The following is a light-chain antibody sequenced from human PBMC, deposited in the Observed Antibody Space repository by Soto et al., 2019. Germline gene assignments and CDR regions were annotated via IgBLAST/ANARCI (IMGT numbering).Light chain of an antibody. CDR3: QHYRTSAL. V-gene: IGKV3-20*01. J-gene: IGKJ3*01. CDR2: AS. Sequence: EIVLTQSPGTLSLSPGERATLSCRASQGVSDSYLAWYQQKPGQAPRLLIYASSRATGIPDRFSGSGSGTDFTLSISRLEPEDFAVYYCQHYRTSALFGPGTRVDIK. CDR1: QGVSDSY.